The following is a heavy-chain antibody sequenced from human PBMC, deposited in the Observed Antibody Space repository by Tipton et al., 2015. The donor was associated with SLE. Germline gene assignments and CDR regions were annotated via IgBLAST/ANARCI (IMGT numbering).Heavy chain of an antibody. V-gene: IGHV4-34*01. CDR1: GGSFSGYY. Sequence: TLSLTCAVYGGSFSGYYWSWIRQPPGKGLEWIGEINHSGSTNYNPSLKSRVTISINTSKNQFSLKLSSVTAADTAVYYCARGGGIRFLERDYYYMDVWGKGTTVTVSS. CDR2: INHSGST. J-gene: IGHJ6*03. D-gene: IGHD3-3*01. CDR3: ARGGGIRFLERDYYYMDV.